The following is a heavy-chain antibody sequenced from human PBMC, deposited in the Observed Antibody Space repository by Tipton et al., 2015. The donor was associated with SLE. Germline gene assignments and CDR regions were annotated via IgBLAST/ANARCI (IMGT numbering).Heavy chain of an antibody. V-gene: IGHV1-2*02. CDR2: INPNTGGT. D-gene: IGHD2-2*01. CDR1: GYTFTGFH. Sequence: QLVQSGAEVKKPGASVKVSCKTSGYTFTGFHIHWVRQAPGQGLEWMGWINPNTGGTNYAGKFRGRVTMTSDTSVNTAYMELRRLRADDTALYYCARPYCSRFGCYHDALNIWGQGTMVTVTS. J-gene: IGHJ3*02. CDR3: ARPYCSRFGCYHDALNI.